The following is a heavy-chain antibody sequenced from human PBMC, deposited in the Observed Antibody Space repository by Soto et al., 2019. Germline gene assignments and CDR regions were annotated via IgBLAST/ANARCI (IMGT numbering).Heavy chain of an antibody. CDR2: IYKSATT. V-gene: IGHV4-30-4*01. D-gene: IGHD2-15*01. CDR1: GDSISSLDYF. J-gene: IGHJ5*01. Sequence: SETLSLTCSVSGDSISSLDYFWAWIRQPPGQALEYIGYIYKSATTYYNPSFDSRGAISFDTSKSQFSLHVTYFTAADTAVSFCARALYCLNGRCCPNWFDSWGQGALVTVSS. CDR3: ARALYCLNGRCCPNWFDS.